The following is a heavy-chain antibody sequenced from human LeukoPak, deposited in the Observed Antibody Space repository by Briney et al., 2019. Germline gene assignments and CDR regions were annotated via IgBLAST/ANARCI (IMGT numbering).Heavy chain of an antibody. Sequence: GGSLRLSCAASGFTFSSYWMGWVRQAPGKGLEWVANIKQDGSEKYYVDSVKGRFTISRDNAENSLYLQISSLRAEDTAIYYCATIFSGSWYFDLWGRGTLVTVSS. CDR1: GFTFSSYW. J-gene: IGHJ2*01. CDR3: ATIFSGSWYFDL. V-gene: IGHV3-7*01. CDR2: IKQDGSEK.